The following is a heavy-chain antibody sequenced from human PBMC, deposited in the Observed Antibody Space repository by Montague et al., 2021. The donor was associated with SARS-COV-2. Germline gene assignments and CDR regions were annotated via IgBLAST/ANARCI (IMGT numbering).Heavy chain of an antibody. D-gene: IGHD3-10*01. CDR1: GLTFRTYA. CDR2: ISDDGRSA. V-gene: IGHV3-23*01. Sequence: LRLSCAASGLTFRTYAMTWVRLAPGKGLEWVAGISDDGRSAYYGGSVEGRFTISRDNSKNTLYLQMNSLRAEDTAVYYCAREYTMVRGVIIIYYYGMDVWGQGTTVTVSS. CDR3: AREYTMVRGVIIIYYYGMDV. J-gene: IGHJ6*02.